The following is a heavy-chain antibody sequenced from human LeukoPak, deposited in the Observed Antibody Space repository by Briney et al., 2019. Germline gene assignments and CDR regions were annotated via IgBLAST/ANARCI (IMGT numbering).Heavy chain of an antibody. V-gene: IGHV4-39*07. Sequence: LETLSLTRTVSVGSISSSSYYSGWIRQPPGKGLEWIGSIYFSGRTLYSPSRKSRVHLSVNTSKIHFSLKLVSVTTAHPVVYFCATGYSGYDWYYFDHWVHGTLVIVSS. D-gene: IGHD5-12*01. CDR2: IYFSGRT. CDR1: VGSISSSSYY. J-gene: IGHJ4*01. CDR3: ATGYSGYDWYYFDH.